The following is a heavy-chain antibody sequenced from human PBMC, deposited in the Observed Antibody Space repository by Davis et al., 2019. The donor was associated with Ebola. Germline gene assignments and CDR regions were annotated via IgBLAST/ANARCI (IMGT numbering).Heavy chain of an antibody. CDR3: ARDLPSYCSGGSC. D-gene: IGHD2-15*01. CDR2: ISSSSSTI. V-gene: IGHV3-48*02. Sequence: PGGSLRLSCAASGFTFSSYSMNWVRQAPGRGLEGVSYISSSSSTIYYADSLKGRFTISRDNAKNSLYLQMNSLRDEDTAVYYCARDLPSYCSGGSCWGQGTLVTVSS. CDR1: GFTFSSYS. J-gene: IGHJ4*02.